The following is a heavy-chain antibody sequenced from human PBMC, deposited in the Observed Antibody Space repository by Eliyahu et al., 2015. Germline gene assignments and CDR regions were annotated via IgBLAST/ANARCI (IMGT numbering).Heavy chain of an antibody. D-gene: IGHD3-9*01. CDR2: IFHSGST. CDR1: GGSISSSNW. V-gene: IGHV4-4*02. Sequence: QVQLQESGPGLVKPSGTLSLTCAVSGGSISSSNWWSWVRQPPGKGLEWIGEIFHSGSTNYNPSLKSRVTISVDKSKNQFSLKLSSVTAADTAVYYCARGGSILTGYSDSYAFDIWGQGTMVTISS. CDR3: ARGGSILTGYSDSYAFDI. J-gene: IGHJ3*02.